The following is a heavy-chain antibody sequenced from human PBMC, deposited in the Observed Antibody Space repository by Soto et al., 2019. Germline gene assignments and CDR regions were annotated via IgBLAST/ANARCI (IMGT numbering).Heavy chain of an antibody. J-gene: IGHJ6*02. CDR2: MLYSGLT. CDR3: APLSVSLSGPYGIHV. CDR1: GYSVSSSDYY. Sequence: TLSLTCSVSGYSVSSSDYYWAWIRQPPGKGLEWIGSMLYSGLTYYNPSLKSRVTLSVDTSKNQFSVRLNSVTASDTAVYYCAPLSVSLSGPYGIHVWGQGTTVTVSS. D-gene: IGHD2-15*01. V-gene: IGHV4-39*01.